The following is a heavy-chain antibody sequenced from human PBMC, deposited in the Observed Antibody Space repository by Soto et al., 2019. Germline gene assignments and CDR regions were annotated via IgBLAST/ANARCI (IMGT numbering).Heavy chain of an antibody. J-gene: IGHJ4*02. CDR3: ARARGITGTTRGDYFDY. D-gene: IGHD1-7*01. Sequence: SATLSLTCTVSGGSISSYYWSWIRQPPGKGLEWIGYIYYGGSTNYNPSLKSRVTISVDTSKNQFSLKLSSVTAADTAVYYCARARGITGTTRGDYFDYWGQGTLVTVSS. CDR1: GGSISSYY. CDR2: IYYGGST. V-gene: IGHV4-59*01.